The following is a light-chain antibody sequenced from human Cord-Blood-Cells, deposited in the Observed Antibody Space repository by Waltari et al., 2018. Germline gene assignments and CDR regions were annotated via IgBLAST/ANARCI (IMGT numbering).Light chain of an antibody. CDR1: SSNIGAGYD. J-gene: IGLJ2*01. Sequence: QSVLTQPPSVSGAPGQRVTISCTGSSSNIGAGYDVHWYQQLPGTAPKLLIYGNSKRPSGVPDRFSGSKSGTSASLAITGLQAEDEADYYCQSYDSSLSGVVFSGGTKLTVL. V-gene: IGLV1-40*01. CDR2: GNS. CDR3: QSYDSSLSGVV.